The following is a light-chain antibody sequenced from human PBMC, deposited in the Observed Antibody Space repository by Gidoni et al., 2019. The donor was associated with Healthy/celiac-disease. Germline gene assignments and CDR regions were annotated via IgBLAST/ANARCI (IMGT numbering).Light chain of an antibody. CDR1: QSISSY. CDR2: AAS. Sequence: DIQMTQSPSSLSASVGDRVTNTCRASQSISSYLNWYQQKPGKAPKLLIYAASSLQSGVPSRFSGSGSGTDFTLTISSLQPEDFATYYCQQSYSTLFTFXGXTKVEIK. V-gene: IGKV1-39*01. CDR3: QQSYSTLFT. J-gene: IGKJ4*01.